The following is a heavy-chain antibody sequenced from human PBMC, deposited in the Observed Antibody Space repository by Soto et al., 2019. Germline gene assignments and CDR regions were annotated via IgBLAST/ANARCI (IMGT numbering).Heavy chain of an antibody. CDR2: ISGSGGST. Sequence: EVQLLESGGGLVQPGGSLRLSCAASGFTFSSYAMSWVRQAPGKGLEWVSAISGSGGSTYYADSVKGRFTISRDNSKKTLYLQMNSLRAEDTAVYYWAKGSSGWYERFDYWGQGTLVTVSS. CDR1: GFTFSSYA. D-gene: IGHD6-19*01. CDR3: AKGSSGWYERFDY. J-gene: IGHJ4*02. V-gene: IGHV3-23*01.